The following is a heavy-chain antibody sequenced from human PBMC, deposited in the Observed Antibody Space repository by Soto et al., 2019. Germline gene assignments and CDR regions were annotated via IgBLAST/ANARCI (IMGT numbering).Heavy chain of an antibody. Sequence: WETLSLTCAVSGGSISSYYWSWIRQPPGKGLEWIGYIYYSGSTNYNPSLKSRVTISVDTSKNQFSLKLSSVTAADTAVYYCARVKKPSLKFISSPARWSDFWGQAILVSVSS. CDR3: ARVKKPSLKFISSPARWSDF. D-gene: IGHD6-13*01. CDR2: IYYSGST. J-gene: IGHJ4*02. V-gene: IGHV4-59*01. CDR1: GGSISSYY.